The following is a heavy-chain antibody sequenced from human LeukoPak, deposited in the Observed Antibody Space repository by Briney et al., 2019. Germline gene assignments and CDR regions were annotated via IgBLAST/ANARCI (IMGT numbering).Heavy chain of an antibody. CDR3: ARHRAAAGKRGFDY. V-gene: IGHV4-34*01. Sequence: SETLSLTCAVYGGSFSGYYWSWIRQPPGKGLEWIGEINHSGSTNYNPSLKSRVTISVDTSKNQFSLKLGSVTAADTAVYYCARHRAAAGKRGFDYWGQGTLVTVSS. CDR2: INHSGST. CDR1: GGSFSGYY. J-gene: IGHJ4*02. D-gene: IGHD6-13*01.